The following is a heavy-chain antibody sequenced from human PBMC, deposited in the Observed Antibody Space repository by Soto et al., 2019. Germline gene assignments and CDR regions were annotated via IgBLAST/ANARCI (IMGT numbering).Heavy chain of an antibody. D-gene: IGHD6-13*01. CDR3: VRLKPGTAAFDY. Sequence: GSLRLSCAASGFTFSSYWMHWVRQTPEKGLVWVSHIDSDGSSTTYADSVKGRFTISRDNAKNTLYLQMNSLRAEDTAVYYCVRLKPGTAAFDYWGQGTLVTVSS. V-gene: IGHV3-74*01. J-gene: IGHJ4*02. CDR2: IDSDGSST. CDR1: GFTFSSYW.